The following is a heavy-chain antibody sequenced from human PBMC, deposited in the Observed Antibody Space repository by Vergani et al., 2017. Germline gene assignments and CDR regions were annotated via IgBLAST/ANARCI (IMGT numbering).Heavy chain of an antibody. V-gene: IGHV4-39*01. CDR3: ARTEIFMLQYFHWAL. J-gene: IGHJ4*02. CDR1: GGSITSSSYY. D-gene: IGHD3-9*01. CDR2: IYHSGGA. Sequence: QLHLQESGPGLVKPSETLTLTCTVSGGSITSSSYYWGWIRQPPGKGLEWIGNIYHSGGAYSNPSLKGRVTISVATSKNQFSLEVTSVTAADTAIYFCARTEIFMLQYFHWALWGQGTLVTVSS.